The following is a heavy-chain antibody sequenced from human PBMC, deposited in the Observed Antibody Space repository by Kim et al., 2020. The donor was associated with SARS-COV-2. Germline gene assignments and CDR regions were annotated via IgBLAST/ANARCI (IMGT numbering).Heavy chain of an antibody. D-gene: IGHD3-3*01. CDR3: ATDPYKLRGGRYYYGMDV. CDR2: FDPEDGET. V-gene: IGHV1-24*01. J-gene: IGHJ6*02. Sequence: ASVKVSCKVSGYTLTELSMHWVRQAPGKGLEWMGGFDPEDGETIYAQKFQGRVTMTEDTSTDTAYMELSSLRSEDTAVYYCATDPYKLRGGRYYYGMDVWGQGTTVTVSS. CDR1: GYTLTELS.